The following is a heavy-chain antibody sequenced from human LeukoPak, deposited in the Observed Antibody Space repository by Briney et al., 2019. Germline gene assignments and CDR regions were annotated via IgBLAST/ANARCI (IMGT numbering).Heavy chain of an antibody. CDR2: ISSSGSTI. CDR1: GFTFSSYE. Sequence: GGSLRLSCAASGFTFSSYEMNWVRQAPGKGLEWVSYISSSGSTIYYADSVKGRFTISRDNAKNSLYLQMNSLRSEDTAVYYCARGPGSLDAFDIWRQGTLVTVSS. V-gene: IGHV3-48*03. D-gene: IGHD1-26*01. CDR3: ARGPGSLDAFDI. J-gene: IGHJ3*02.